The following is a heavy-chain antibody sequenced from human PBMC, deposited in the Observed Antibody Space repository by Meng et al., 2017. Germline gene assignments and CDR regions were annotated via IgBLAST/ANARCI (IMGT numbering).Heavy chain of an antibody. CDR1: GVTFSSYA. D-gene: IGHD3-22*01. CDR3: AIGVDYYDSSGSLDY. Sequence: VQLVQSGAEGTKPGSSGKVPCKASGVTFSSYAISWVRQAAGQGLEWMGGIIPIFGTANYAQKFQGRVTITADESTSTAYMELSSLRSEDTAVYYCAIGVDYYDSSGSLDYWGQGTLVTVSS. V-gene: IGHV1-69*01. CDR2: IIPIFGTA. J-gene: IGHJ4*02.